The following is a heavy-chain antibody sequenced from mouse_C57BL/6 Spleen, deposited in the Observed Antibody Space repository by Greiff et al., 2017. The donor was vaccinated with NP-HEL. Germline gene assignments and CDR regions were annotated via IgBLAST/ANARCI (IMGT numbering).Heavy chain of an antibody. CDR3: ARRGLVWYFDV. V-gene: IGHV1-69*01. J-gene: IGHJ1*03. CDR2: IDPSDSYT. D-gene: IGHD3-3*01. Sequence: QVQLQQPGAELVMPGASVKLSCKASGYTFTSYWMHWVKQRPGQGLEWIGEIDPSDSYTNYNQKFKGKSTLTVDKSSSTAYMQLSSLTSEDSAVYYCARRGLVWYFDVWGTGTTVTVSS. CDR1: GYTFTSYW.